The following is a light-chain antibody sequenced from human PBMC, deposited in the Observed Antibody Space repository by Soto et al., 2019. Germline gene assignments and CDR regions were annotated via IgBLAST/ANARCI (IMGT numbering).Light chain of an antibody. CDR3: QQYGRSWWT. Sequence: EIVLTQSPGTLSLSPGERATLSCRTSQSVSSSYLAWYQQKPGQAPRLLIYGASSRATGIPDRFSGSGSGTDFTLTTSRLEPEDFAVYYCQQYGRSWWTFGQGTKGEIK. CDR1: QSVSSSY. J-gene: IGKJ1*01. V-gene: IGKV3-20*01. CDR2: GAS.